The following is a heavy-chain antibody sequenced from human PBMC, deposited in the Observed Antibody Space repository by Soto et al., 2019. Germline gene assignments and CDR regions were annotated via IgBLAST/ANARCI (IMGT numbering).Heavy chain of an antibody. Sequence: EVQLVESGGGLVQPGGSLRLSCAASGFIVSSNYMSWVRQAPGKGPEWVALIYSGGTTHYAESVKGRFTISRDKSKNTLYLQLHSLRAEDTAVYYCARRWGWGHGTMVTVPS. CDR2: IYSGGTT. V-gene: IGHV3-66*01. CDR1: GFIVSSNY. CDR3: ARRWG. D-gene: IGHD3-16*01. J-gene: IGHJ3*01.